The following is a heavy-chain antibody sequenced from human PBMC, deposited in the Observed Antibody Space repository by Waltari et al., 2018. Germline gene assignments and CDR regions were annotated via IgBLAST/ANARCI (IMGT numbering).Heavy chain of an antibody. J-gene: IGHJ6*02. D-gene: IGHD5-12*01. CDR3: ASEYSGYDHYYYYGMDV. CDR1: GGSISSHY. CDR2: IYYSGST. Sequence: QVQLQESGPGLVKPSETLSLTCTVSGGSISSHYWSWIRQPPGKGLEWIGYIYYSGSTNHNPPLQRRVTISVDTSKNQFSLKLSSVTAADTAVYYCASEYSGYDHYYYYGMDVWGQGTTVTVSS. V-gene: IGHV4-59*11.